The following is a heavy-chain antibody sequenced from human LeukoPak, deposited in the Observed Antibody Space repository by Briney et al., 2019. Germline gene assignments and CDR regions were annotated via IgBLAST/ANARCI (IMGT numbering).Heavy chain of an antibody. J-gene: IGHJ1*01. CDR3: ARHAGEPDIGAEYFQH. Sequence: GESLKISCKGSGYSFTSYWIGWVRQMPGKGLEWMGIIYPGDSDTRYSPSFQGQVTISADKSISTAYLQWSSLKASYTAMYYCARHAGEPDIGAEYFQHWGQGTLVTVSS. CDR2: IYPGDSDT. V-gene: IGHV5-51*01. D-gene: IGHD2-15*01. CDR1: GYSFTSYW.